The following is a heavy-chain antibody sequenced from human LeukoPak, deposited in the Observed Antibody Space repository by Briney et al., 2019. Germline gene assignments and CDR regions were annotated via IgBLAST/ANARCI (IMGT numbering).Heavy chain of an antibody. J-gene: IGHJ6*02. CDR1: GGSISSYY. Sequence: SETLSLTCTVSGGSISSYYWNWTRQPPGKGLEWIGYIYFSGSTNYNPSLQSRVTISVDTSKNQFSLKLNSVTAADTAVYFCARGEALRQNYGMDVWGQGTTVTVSS. V-gene: IGHV4-59*01. CDR2: IYFSGST. CDR3: ARGEALRQNYGMDV.